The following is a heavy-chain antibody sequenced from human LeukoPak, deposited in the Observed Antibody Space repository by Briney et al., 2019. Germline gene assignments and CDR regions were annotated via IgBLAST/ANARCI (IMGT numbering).Heavy chain of an antibody. CDR2: IYYSGST. V-gene: IGHV4-59*01. CDR3: ARARHYYGSGSYYLDYYCGMDV. Sequence: SETLSLTCTVSGGSISSYYWSWIRQPPGKGLEWIGYIYYSGSTNYNPSLKSRVTISVDTSKNQFSLKLSSVTAADTAVYYCARARHYYGSGSYYLDYYCGMDVWGQGTTVTVSS. J-gene: IGHJ6*02. CDR1: GGSISSYY. D-gene: IGHD3-10*01.